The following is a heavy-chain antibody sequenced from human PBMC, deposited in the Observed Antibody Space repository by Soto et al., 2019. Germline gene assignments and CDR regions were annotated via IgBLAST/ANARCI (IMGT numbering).Heavy chain of an antibody. Sequence: QVQLVESGGGVVQPGRSLRLSCAASGFTFSSYDMHWVRQAPGKGLEWVAVISYDGSNKYYADSVKGRFTISRDNSKNTLYLQMNSLRAEDTAVYYCAKEYSGYDHIDYWGQGTLVTVSS. CDR3: AKEYSGYDHIDY. CDR2: ISYDGSNK. V-gene: IGHV3-30*18. D-gene: IGHD5-12*01. J-gene: IGHJ4*02. CDR1: GFTFSSYD.